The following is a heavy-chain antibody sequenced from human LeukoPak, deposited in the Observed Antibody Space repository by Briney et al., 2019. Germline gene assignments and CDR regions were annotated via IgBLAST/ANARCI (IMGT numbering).Heavy chain of an antibody. J-gene: IGHJ4*02. CDR3: ARHVSYSANDRGSYFDY. CDR2: IYLGDSDT. V-gene: IGHV5-51*01. CDR1: GYGFSTYW. Sequence: GESLKISCTGSGYGFSTYWIGWVRQMPGKGLEWMGIIYLGDSDTRYSPSFQGQVIISADKFINTAYLQWSNLKASDTVMYYCARHVSYSANDRGSYFDYWGQGTLVTVSS. D-gene: IGHD5-12*01.